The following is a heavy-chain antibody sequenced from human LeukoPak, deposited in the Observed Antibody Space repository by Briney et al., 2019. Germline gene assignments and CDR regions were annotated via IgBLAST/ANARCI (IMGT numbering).Heavy chain of an antibody. D-gene: IGHD3-3*01. CDR3: ARTYDFGIGPPGDAFDN. CDR1: GFTFSSYW. V-gene: IGHV3-7*01. Sequence: GGSLRLACAASGFTFSSYWMSWVRQAPGKGLEWVANIKQDGSEKYYVDSVKGRFTISRDNAKNSLYLQMNSLRVEDTAVYYCARTYDFGIGPPGDAFDNWGQGTLVTVFS. J-gene: IGHJ3*02. CDR2: IKQDGSEK.